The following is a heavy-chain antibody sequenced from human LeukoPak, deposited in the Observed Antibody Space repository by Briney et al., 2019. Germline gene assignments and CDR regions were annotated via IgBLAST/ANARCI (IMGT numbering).Heavy chain of an antibody. D-gene: IGHD2/OR15-2a*01. Sequence: SQPLSLPCTVSGGPLSSGEYYGSWIRKPPGGVRVWICYVSYTGSTYYNPSVKSRVSISVDTSKNQFSLKLTSVTAADTAVYYCARALNGYFYAFDSWGQGTLVTVSS. CDR3: ARALNGYFYAFDS. V-gene: IGHV4-30-4*01. J-gene: IGHJ4*02. CDR2: VSYTGST. CDR1: GGPLSSGEYY.